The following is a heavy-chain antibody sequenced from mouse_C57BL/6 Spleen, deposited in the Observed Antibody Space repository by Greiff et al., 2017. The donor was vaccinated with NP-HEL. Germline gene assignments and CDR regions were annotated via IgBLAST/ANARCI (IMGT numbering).Heavy chain of an antibody. V-gene: IGHV1-82*01. J-gene: IGHJ1*03. Sequence: VQLQQSGPELVKPGASVKISCKASGYAFSSSWMNWVKQRPGKGLEWIGRIYPGDGDTNYNGKFKGKATLTADKSSSTAYMQLSSLTSEDSAVYFCARGAYDYDGSRSYWYFDVWGTGTTVTVSS. CDR2: IYPGDGDT. D-gene: IGHD2-4*01. CDR3: ARGAYDYDGSRSYWYFDV. CDR1: GYAFSSSW.